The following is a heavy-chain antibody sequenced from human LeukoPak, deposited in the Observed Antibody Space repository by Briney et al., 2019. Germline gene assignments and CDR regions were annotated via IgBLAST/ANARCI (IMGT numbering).Heavy chain of an antibody. Sequence: SETLSLTCAVYGGSFSGYYWSWIRQPPGKGLEWIEEINHSGSTNYNPSLKSRVTISVDTSKNQFSLKLSSVTAADTAVYYCASSYYDFWSGYSHFDYWGQGTLVTVSS. D-gene: IGHD3-3*01. CDR3: ASSYYDFWSGYSHFDY. V-gene: IGHV4-34*01. CDR2: INHSGST. CDR1: GGSFSGYY. J-gene: IGHJ4*02.